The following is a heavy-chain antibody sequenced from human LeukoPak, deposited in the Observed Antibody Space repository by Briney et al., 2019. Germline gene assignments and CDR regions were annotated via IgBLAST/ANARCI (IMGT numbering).Heavy chain of an antibody. CDR2: INQNGGEK. D-gene: IGHD6-13*01. CDR1: GFTFSDYW. J-gene: IGHJ4*02. CDR3: ARDGTAPGLYFDL. Sequence: GGSLRLSCAISGFTFSDYWMNWVRQAPGKGLEWVASINQNGGEKSYLDSVKGRFAISRDNPKNSLYLQMSSLRAEDTAVNYCARDGTAPGLYFDLWGQGTLVTVDS. V-gene: IGHV3-7*01.